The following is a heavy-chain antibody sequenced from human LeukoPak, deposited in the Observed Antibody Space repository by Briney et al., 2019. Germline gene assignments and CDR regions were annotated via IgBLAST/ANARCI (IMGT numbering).Heavy chain of an antibody. CDR3: TSDVLLWFGEFQGDV. J-gene: IGHJ6*02. Sequence: PGGSLRLSCAASGFTFSGSAMHWVPEASGKGLEWVGRIRSKANSYATAYAASVKGRFTISRDDSKNTAYLQMNSLKAEDTAVYYCTSDVLLWFGEFQGDVWGQGTTVTVSS. D-gene: IGHD3-10*01. CDR2: IRSKANSYAT. CDR1: GFTFSGSA. V-gene: IGHV3-73*01.